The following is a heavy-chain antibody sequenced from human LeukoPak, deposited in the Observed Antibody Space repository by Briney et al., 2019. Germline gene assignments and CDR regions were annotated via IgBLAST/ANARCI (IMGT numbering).Heavy chain of an antibody. CDR1: GFTFSSYA. CDR3: ARAYYSGRGYYYYYGMDV. V-gene: IGHV3-23*01. Sequence: GGSLRLSCAASGFTFSSYAMSWVRQAPGKGLEWVSAISGSGGSTYYADSVKGRFTISRDNSKNTLYLQMNSLRAEDTAVYYCARAYYSGRGYYYYYGMDVWGQGTTVTVSS. J-gene: IGHJ6*02. CDR2: ISGSGGST. D-gene: IGHD5-12*01.